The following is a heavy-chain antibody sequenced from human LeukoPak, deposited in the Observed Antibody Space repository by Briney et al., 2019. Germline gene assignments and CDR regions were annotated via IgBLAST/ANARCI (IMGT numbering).Heavy chain of an antibody. Sequence: SGGSLRLSCAASGFTFSDYYMSWIRQAPGKGLEWVSYISSSSSTIYYADSVKGRFTISRDNAKNSLYLQMNSLRAEDTAVYYCARERPPKGSSWPFDYWGQGTLVTVSS. D-gene: IGHD6-13*01. CDR2: ISSSSSTI. J-gene: IGHJ4*02. CDR1: GFTFSDYY. CDR3: ARERPPKGSSWPFDY. V-gene: IGHV3-11*04.